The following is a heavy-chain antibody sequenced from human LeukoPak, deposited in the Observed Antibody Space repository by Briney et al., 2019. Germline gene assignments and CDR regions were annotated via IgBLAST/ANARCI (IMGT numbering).Heavy chain of an antibody. Sequence: SETLSLTCTVSGYSISSGYYWGWIRQPAGKGLEWIGRIYTSGSTNYNPSLKSRVTMSVDTSKNQFSLKLSSVTAADTAVYYCAREAAMKYFDYWGQGTLVTVSS. V-gene: IGHV4-4*07. J-gene: IGHJ4*02. CDR1: GYSISSGYY. D-gene: IGHD2-2*01. CDR3: AREAAMKYFDY. CDR2: IYTSGST.